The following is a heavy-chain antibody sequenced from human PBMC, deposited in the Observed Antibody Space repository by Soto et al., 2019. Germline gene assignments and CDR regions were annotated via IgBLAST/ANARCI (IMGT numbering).Heavy chain of an antibody. CDR1: GGTFSSYA. CDR3: ARDYKSSYYYGSGSYYNGVIGY. Sequence: ASVKVSCKASGGTFSSYAISWVRQAPGQGLEWMGGIIPIFGTANYAQKFQGRVTITTDESTSTAYMELSSLRSEDTAVYYCARDYKSSYYYGSGSYYNGVIGYWGQGTLVTVSS. V-gene: IGHV1-69*05. J-gene: IGHJ4*02. D-gene: IGHD3-10*01. CDR2: IIPIFGTA.